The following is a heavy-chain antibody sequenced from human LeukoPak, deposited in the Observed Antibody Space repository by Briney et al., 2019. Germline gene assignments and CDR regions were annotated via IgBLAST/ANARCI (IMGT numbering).Heavy chain of an antibody. CDR3: ARDQFGVIIVTSQYYFDY. D-gene: IGHD3-3*01. Sequence: AGGSLRLSCAASGFTFDDYGMSWVRQAPGKGLEWVSGINWNGGRTGYADSVKGRFTISRDNAKNSLYLQMNSLRAEDTALYYCARDQFGVIIVTSQYYFDYWGQGTLVTVSS. CDR2: INWNGGRT. CDR1: GFTFDDYG. J-gene: IGHJ4*02. V-gene: IGHV3-20*04.